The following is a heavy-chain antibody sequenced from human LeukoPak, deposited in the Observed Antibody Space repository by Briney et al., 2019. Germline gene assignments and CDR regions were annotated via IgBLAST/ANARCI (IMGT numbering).Heavy chain of an antibody. CDR2: INPNSGGT. J-gene: IGHJ6*03. D-gene: IGHD5-12*01. CDR1: GYTFTGYY. Sequence: ASVKVSCKASGYTFTGYYMHWVRQAPGQGLEWMGWINPNSGGTNYAQKFQGRVTMTRDTSISTAYMELSRLRSDDTAVYYCARISGYDSDYYYMDVWGKGTTVTVSS. CDR3: ARISGYDSDYYYMDV. V-gene: IGHV1-2*02.